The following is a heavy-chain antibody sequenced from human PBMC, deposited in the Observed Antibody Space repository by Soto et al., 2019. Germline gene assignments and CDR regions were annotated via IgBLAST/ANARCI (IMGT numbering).Heavy chain of an antibody. D-gene: IGHD3-16*01. J-gene: IGHJ3*01. Sequence: QVQLVESGGGLVKPGGSLRLSCAASGFTFSDYYMNWIRQAPGKGLEWVSYIGPSGSTIYYVDSVKGRFTISRDNTKNSLYLQMSSLRAEVTAVYYCAKDRAGGAFDFWGPGTMVTVSS. CDR1: GFTFSDYY. V-gene: IGHV3-11*01. CDR3: AKDRAGGAFDF. CDR2: IGPSGSTI.